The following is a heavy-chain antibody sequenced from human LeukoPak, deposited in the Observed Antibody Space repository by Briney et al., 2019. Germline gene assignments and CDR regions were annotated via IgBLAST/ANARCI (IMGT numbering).Heavy chain of an antibody. V-gene: IGHV7-4-1*02. J-gene: IGHJ3*02. CDR1: GYTFTSYA. CDR3: ARDTKELWFGESHAFDI. CDR2: INTNTGNP. Sequence: ASVKVSCKASGYTFTSYAMNWVRQAPGQGLEWMGWINTNTGNPTYAQGFTGRFVFSLDTSVSTAYLQISSLKAEDTAVYYCARDTKELWFGESHAFDIWGQGTMVTVSS. D-gene: IGHD3-10*01.